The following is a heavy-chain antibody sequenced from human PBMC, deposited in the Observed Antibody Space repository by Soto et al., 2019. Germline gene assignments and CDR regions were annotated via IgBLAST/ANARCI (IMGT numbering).Heavy chain of an antibody. V-gene: IGHV1-18*01. CDR1: GYTFTSYG. CDR3: ARGVEFWSGLNNWFDP. J-gene: IGHJ5*02. CDR2: ISAYNGNT. Sequence: EASVKVSCKASGYTFTSYGISWVRQAPGQGLEWMGWISAYNGNTNYAQKLQGRVTMTTDTSTSTAYMELRSLRSDDTAVYYCARGVEFWSGLNNWFDPWGQGTLVTVSS. D-gene: IGHD3-3*01.